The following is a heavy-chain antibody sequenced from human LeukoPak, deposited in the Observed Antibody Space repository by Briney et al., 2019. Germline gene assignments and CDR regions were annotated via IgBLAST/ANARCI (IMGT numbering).Heavy chain of an antibody. CDR2: ISAYNGNT. CDR3: ARDHSTYWRYYFDY. J-gene: IGHJ4*02. V-gene: IGHV1-18*01. D-gene: IGHD2-8*02. CDR1: GYTFTSYG. Sequence: ASVKVSCKASGYTFTSYGISWVRQAPGQGLEWMGWISAYNGNTNYAQKLQGRVTMTTDTSTSTAYMELRSLRSDDTAVYYCARDHSTYWRYYFDYWGPGTLVTVSP.